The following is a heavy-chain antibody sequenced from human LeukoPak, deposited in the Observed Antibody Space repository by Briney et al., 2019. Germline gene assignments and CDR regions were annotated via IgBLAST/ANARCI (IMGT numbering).Heavy chain of an antibody. Sequence: RGSLRLSCAASGFTFTTYAMNWVREAPGKGLESVSTINDGGGTTSYADSVKRRFTISRDNSKHTLYLQMSNLRAEDTALYYCTNQPILAGTIDYWGQGTLVTVSS. D-gene: IGHD3-9*01. CDR3: TNQPILAGTIDY. CDR2: INDGGGTT. J-gene: IGHJ4*02. CDR1: GFTFTTYA. V-gene: IGHV3-23*01.